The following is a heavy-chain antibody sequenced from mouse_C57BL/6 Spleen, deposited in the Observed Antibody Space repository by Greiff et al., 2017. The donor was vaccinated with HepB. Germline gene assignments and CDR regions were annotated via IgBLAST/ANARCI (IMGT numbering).Heavy chain of an antibody. CDR3: DSPLSYYYGSRGFDY. D-gene: IGHD1-1*01. CDR2: IWSGGST. Sequence: QVQLKESGPGLVQPSQSLSLTCSVSGFSLTSYGLHWVRQSPGKGLEWLGVIWSGGSTDYNAAFITRLSISRDNSKSQVFFKMNSLQADDTAIYYCDSPLSYYYGSRGFDYWGQGTLVTVSA. J-gene: IGHJ3*01. CDR1: GFSLTSYG. V-gene: IGHV2-2*01.